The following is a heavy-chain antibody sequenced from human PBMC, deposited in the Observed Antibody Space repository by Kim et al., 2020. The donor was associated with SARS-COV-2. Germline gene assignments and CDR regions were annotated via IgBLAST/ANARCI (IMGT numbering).Heavy chain of an antibody. CDR2: IYYSGST. Sequence: SETLSLTCTVSGGSISSSSYYWGWIRQPPGKGLEWIGSIYYSGSTYYNPSLKSRVTISVDTSKNQFSLKLSSVTATDTAVYYCARHIWHGGGGYWGQGTLVTVSS. D-gene: IGHD2-15*01. V-gene: IGHV4-39*01. J-gene: IGHJ4*02. CDR3: ARHIWHGGGGY. CDR1: GGSISSSSYY.